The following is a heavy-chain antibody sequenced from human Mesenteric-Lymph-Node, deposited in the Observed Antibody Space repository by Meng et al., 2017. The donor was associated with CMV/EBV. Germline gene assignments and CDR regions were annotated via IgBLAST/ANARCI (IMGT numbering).Heavy chain of an antibody. V-gene: IGHV1-69*05. CDR2: IIPVFGTP. CDR3: ARGFASAPYGDYGSLGY. Sequence: SVKVSCKASGDTFSNYAFNWVRQAPGQGLEWVGLIIPVFGTPIYAQKFQGRVTITTDESTSTAYMEVSSLRSEDTAIYYCARGFASAPYGDYGSLGYWGQGTLVTVSS. CDR1: GDTFSNYA. J-gene: IGHJ4*02. D-gene: IGHD4-17*01.